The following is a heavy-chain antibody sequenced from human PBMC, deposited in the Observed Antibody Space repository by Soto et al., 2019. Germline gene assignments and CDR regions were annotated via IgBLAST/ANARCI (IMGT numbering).Heavy chain of an antibody. CDR2: ISAYNGNT. J-gene: IGHJ6*02. Sequence: QVQLVQSGAEVKKPGASVKVCCKASGYTFTSYGISWVRQAPGQGLEWMGWISAYNGNTNYAQKLQGRVTMTTDTPTSTAYMELRSLRSDDTAVYYCARELRRYSSSSAYGMDVWGQGTTVTVSS. V-gene: IGHV1-18*04. D-gene: IGHD6-6*01. CDR1: GYTFTSYG. CDR3: ARELRRYSSSSAYGMDV.